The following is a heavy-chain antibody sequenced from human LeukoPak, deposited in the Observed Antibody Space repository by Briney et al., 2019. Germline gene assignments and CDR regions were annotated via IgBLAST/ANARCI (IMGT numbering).Heavy chain of an antibody. CDR3: ARRSLGSCSGGSCYSLGDYYYYMDV. V-gene: IGHV1-69*06. D-gene: IGHD2-15*01. CDR1: GGTFSSYA. J-gene: IGHJ6*03. Sequence: SVKVSCKASGGTFSSYAISWVRQAPGQGLEWMGGIIPIFGTANYAQKFQGRVTITADKSTSTAYMELSSLRSEDTAVYYCARRSLGSCSGGSCYSLGDYYYYMDVWGKGTTVTVSS. CDR2: IIPIFGTA.